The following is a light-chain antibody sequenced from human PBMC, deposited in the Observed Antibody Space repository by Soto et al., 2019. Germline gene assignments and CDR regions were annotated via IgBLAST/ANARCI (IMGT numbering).Light chain of an antibody. V-gene: IGKV3-20*01. J-gene: IGKJ4*01. CDR3: QQYGSSPLT. Sequence: EIGFTQSATTLSSSPGETATLSCRASQYVGTRLAWYQHKPGQAPRLLIYYTSNRATGIPARFSGSGSGTDFTLTISSLEPEDFAVYYCQQYGSSPLTVGGGTKVDIK. CDR1: QYVGTR. CDR2: YTS.